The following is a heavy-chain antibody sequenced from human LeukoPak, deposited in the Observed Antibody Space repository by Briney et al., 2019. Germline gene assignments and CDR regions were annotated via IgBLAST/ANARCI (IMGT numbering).Heavy chain of an antibody. CDR3: ARSSYGSGSDYFDY. J-gene: IGHJ4*02. D-gene: IGHD3-10*01. CDR1: GYTFTSYG. V-gene: IGHV1-18*01. CDR2: ISAYNGNT. Sequence: GASVKVSCKASGYTFTSYGISWVRQAPGQGLEWMGWISAYNGNTNYAQKLQGRVTMTTDTSTSTAYMELRSLRSDDTAVYFCARSSYGSGSDYFDYWGQGTLVTVSS.